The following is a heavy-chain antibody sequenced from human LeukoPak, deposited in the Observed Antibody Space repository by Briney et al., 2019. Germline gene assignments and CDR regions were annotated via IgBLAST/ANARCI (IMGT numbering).Heavy chain of an antibody. D-gene: IGHD6-19*01. CDR1: GFTFSSYG. CDR3: ARDLSAAFDF. V-gene: IGHV3-33*01. Sequence: GGSLRLSCAASGFTFSSYGMHWVRQAPGKGLEWVAVIWYDGSNKYYADSVKGRFSISRGNSKNTLFLDMSDLRVEDTAVYYCARDLSAAFDFWGQGVLVTVSS. J-gene: IGHJ4*02. CDR2: IWYDGSNK.